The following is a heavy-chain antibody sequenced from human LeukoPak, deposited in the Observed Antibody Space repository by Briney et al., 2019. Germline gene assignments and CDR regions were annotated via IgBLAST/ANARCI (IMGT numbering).Heavy chain of an antibody. Sequence: ASVKVSCKASGYTFSDHYIHWVRQAPGQGLEWMGWINPNSGGTNYAQKFQGRVTMTRDTSISTAYMELSRLRSDDTAVYYCARGTTTFPNVFDIWGQGTMVTVSS. D-gene: IGHD1-1*01. CDR1: GYTFSDHY. CDR3: ARGTTTFPNVFDI. CDR2: INPNSGGT. J-gene: IGHJ3*02. V-gene: IGHV1-2*02.